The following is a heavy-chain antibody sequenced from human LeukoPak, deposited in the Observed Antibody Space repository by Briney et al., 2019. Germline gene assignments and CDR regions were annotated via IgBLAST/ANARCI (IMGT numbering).Heavy chain of an antibody. Sequence: PSQTLSLTCTVSGVSITTGGYYWSWIRQPPGKGLEWIGYIYYTGSTHSDPSLKSRVTISLDRSKNQFSLKLNSVTAADTAVYFCARDLASTYCTNGVCYKGWAFDLWGQGTMVTVSS. D-gene: IGHD2-8*01. CDR1: GVSITTGGYY. CDR3: ARDLASTYCTNGVCYKGWAFDL. V-gene: IGHV4-30-2*02. CDR2: IYYTGST. J-gene: IGHJ3*01.